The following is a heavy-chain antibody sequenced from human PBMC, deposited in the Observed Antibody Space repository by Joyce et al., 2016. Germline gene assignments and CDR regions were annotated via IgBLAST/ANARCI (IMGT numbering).Heavy chain of an antibody. J-gene: IGHJ6*02. CDR1: GFAFSSYW. CDR2: ISSDESST. V-gene: IGHV3-74*01. CDR3: ARTGGSYYDYYYYGLDV. Sequence: EVQLVESGGGLVQPGGSLRLSCTASGFAFSSYWMHWVGQVSGKGLVWVARISSDESSTSYADSVKGRFTISRDNAKNTLYLHMNSLRTEDTAVYYCARTGGSYYDYYYYGLDVWGQGTTVIVSS. D-gene: IGHD1-26*01.